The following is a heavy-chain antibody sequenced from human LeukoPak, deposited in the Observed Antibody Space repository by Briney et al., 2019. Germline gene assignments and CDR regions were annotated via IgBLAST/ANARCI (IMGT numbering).Heavy chain of an antibody. D-gene: IGHD3-10*01. CDR2: INPKSGDT. CDR3: AMTLGGIWFGELNWFDP. CDR1: RYTFTGYY. Sequence: ASVKVSCKASRYTFTGYYMHWVRQAPGQGLEWMGWINPKSGDTNYAQKFQGRVTMTRDTSISTAYMELSRLRSDDTAVYYCAMTLGGIWFGELNWFDPWGQGTLVTVSS. J-gene: IGHJ5*02. V-gene: IGHV1-2*02.